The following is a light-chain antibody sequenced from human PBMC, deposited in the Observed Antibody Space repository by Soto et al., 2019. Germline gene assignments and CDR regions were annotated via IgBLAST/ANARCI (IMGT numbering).Light chain of an antibody. Sequence: SVLTQPPSVSGSPGQSVAISCTGTRSDVGNSNGVSWYHQHPGTAPKLMIYDVNNRPSGVPDRFSGSKSGNTASLTISGLQAEDEGDYYCSSYTSSSTYVFGTGTKVTVL. CDR3: SSYTSSSTYV. CDR1: RSDVGNSNG. J-gene: IGLJ1*01. V-gene: IGLV2-18*02. CDR2: DVN.